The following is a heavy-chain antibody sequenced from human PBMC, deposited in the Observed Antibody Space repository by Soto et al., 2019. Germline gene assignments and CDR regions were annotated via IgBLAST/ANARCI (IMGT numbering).Heavy chain of an antibody. Sequence: QVQLVESGGGVVQPGRSLRLSCAASGFTFSSYAMHWVRQAPGKGLEWVAVISYDGSNKYYADSVKGRFTISRDNSKNTLYLQMNSLGAEDTAVYYCAREVYYDSSGYYYANYYGMDVWGQGTTVTVSS. V-gene: IGHV3-30-3*01. CDR1: GFTFSSYA. CDR2: ISYDGSNK. D-gene: IGHD3-22*01. CDR3: AREVYYDSSGYYYANYYGMDV. J-gene: IGHJ6*02.